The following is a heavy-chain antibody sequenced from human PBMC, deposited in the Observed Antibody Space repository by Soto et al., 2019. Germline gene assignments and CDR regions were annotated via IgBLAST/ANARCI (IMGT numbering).Heavy chain of an antibody. D-gene: IGHD2-15*01. CDR3: ARRGSR. CDR1: GFTFSSSE. V-gene: IGHV3-48*03. Sequence: EVQLVESGGGLVQPGGSLRLSCAASGFTFSSSEMYWVRQAPGKGLEWISYIHPGGQTIFYAESVKGRFTISRDNATHSVYLEMNSMRAEDTAVYYWARRGSRWGRGKKVTVSS. J-gene: IGHJ3*01. CDR2: IHPGGQTI.